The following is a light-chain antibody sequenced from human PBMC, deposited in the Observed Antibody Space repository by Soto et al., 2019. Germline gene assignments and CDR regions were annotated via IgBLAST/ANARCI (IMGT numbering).Light chain of an antibody. CDR2: DAS. V-gene: IGKV3-11*01. Sequence: EIVLTQSPATLSLSPGERAALSCRASQTVSNYIAWYQQKPGQAPRLLIYDASNRATGVPARFSGSGSGTDFTLTISSLESEDFAVYYCQQRSNWPPITFGQGTRLEIK. CDR1: QTVSNY. J-gene: IGKJ5*01. CDR3: QQRSNWPPIT.